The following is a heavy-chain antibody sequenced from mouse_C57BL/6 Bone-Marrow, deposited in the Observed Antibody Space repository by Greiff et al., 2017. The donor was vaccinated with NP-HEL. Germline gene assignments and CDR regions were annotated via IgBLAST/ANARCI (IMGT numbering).Heavy chain of an antibody. Sequence: QVQLPQSGAELARPGASVKLSCKASGYTFTSYGISWVKQRTGQGLEWIGEIYPRSGHTYYNEKFKGKATLTADKSSSTAYMELSSLTSEDSAVYFCARTYDYEGYFDVWGTGTTATVSS. J-gene: IGHJ1*03. CDR3: ARTYDYEGYFDV. D-gene: IGHD2-4*01. CDR2: IYPRSGHT. CDR1: GYTFTSYG. V-gene: IGHV1-81*01.